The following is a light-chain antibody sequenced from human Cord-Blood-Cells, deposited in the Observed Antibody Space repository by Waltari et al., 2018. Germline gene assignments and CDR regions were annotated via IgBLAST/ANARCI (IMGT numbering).Light chain of an antibody. CDR2: RNK. CDR3: AAWDDSLSGVV. CDR1: SSNIGSNY. Sequence: QSVLTQPPSASGTPGQRVTIPCSGSSSNIGSNYVYWYQQLPGTAPKPLIYRNKQRPSGVPDRFSGSKSGTSASLAISGLRSEDEADYYCAAWDDSLSGVVFGGGTKLTVL. J-gene: IGLJ2*01. V-gene: IGLV1-47*01.